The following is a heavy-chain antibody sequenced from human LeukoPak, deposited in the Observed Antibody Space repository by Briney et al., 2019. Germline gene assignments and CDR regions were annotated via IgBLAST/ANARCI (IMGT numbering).Heavy chain of an antibody. CDR2: IYYSGTT. J-gene: IGHJ5*02. Sequence: SETLSLTCTVSGGSISNYYWSWIRQPPGKGLEWIGYIYYSGTTNYNPSLKSRVTISVDTSKNQFSLKLSSVTAADTAVYYCARTPYSGSYLLLAWGQGTLVTVSS. V-gene: IGHV4-59*01. CDR1: GGSISNYY. D-gene: IGHD1-26*01. CDR3: ARTPYSGSYLLLA.